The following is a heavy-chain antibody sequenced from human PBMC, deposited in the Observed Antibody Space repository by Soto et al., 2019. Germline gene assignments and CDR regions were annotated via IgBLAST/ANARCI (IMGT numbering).Heavy chain of an antibody. CDR1: GFTFSSYA. J-gene: IGHJ5*02. CDR3: AKDHSPYYYDSKGPFDP. V-gene: IGHV3-23*01. D-gene: IGHD3-22*01. CDR2: ISGSGGST. Sequence: GGSLRLSCAASGFTFSSYAMSWVRQAPGKGLEWVSAISGSGGSTYYADSVKGRFTISRDNSKNTLYLQMNSLRAEDTAVYYCAKDHSPYYYDSKGPFDPWGQGTLVTVSS.